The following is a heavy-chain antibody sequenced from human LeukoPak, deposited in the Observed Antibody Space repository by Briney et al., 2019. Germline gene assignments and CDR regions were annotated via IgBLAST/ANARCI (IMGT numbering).Heavy chain of an antibody. CDR3: ERERYCTSASCYLVY. D-gene: IGHD2-2*01. Sequence: GGSLRLSCAASGFTFSTYWTHWVRQAPGKGLVWVSRINPDGSSTSYADSVKGRFTISRDNAKNTLYLQMNSLRAEDTGVFYCERERYCTSASCYLVYWGQGPLVTVSS. CDR2: INPDGSST. CDR1: GFTFSTYW. V-gene: IGHV3-74*01. J-gene: IGHJ4*02.